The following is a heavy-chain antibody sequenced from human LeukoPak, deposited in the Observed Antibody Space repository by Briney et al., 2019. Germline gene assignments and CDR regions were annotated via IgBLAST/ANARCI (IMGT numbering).Heavy chain of an antibody. Sequence: SQTLSLTCAISGDSVSSNSAAWNWIRQSPSRGLEWLGRTYYRSKWYNDYAVSVKSRITINPDTSKNQFSLQLNSVTPEDTAVYYCARDHSSGWLYYYYYGMDVWGQGTTVTVSS. CDR1: GDSVSSNSAA. J-gene: IGHJ6*02. D-gene: IGHD6-19*01. CDR2: TYYRSKWYN. V-gene: IGHV6-1*01. CDR3: ARDHSSGWLYYYYYGMDV.